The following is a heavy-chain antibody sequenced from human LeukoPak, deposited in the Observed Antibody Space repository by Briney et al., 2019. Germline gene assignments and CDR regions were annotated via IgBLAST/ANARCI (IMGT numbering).Heavy chain of an antibody. J-gene: IGHJ4*02. D-gene: IGHD3-3*01. Sequence: PGGSLRLSCAASGFTFSDYYMSWIRQAPGKGLEWVSYISSSGSTIYYADSVKGRFTISRDNSKNTLYLQMNSLRAEDTAVYYCAKDLIAIFGVVIWGQGTLVTVSS. CDR1: GFTFSDYY. CDR2: ISSSGSTI. CDR3: AKDLIAIFGVVI. V-gene: IGHV3-11*01.